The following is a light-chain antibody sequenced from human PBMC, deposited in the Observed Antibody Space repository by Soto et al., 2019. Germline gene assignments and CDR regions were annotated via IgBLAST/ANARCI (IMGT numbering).Light chain of an antibody. CDR2: KAS. J-gene: IGKJ4*01. CDR3: LQYNHYPLT. CDR1: QSISMW. V-gene: IGKV1-5*03. Sequence: DIQMTQSPSTLSASVGDRVTITCRASQSISMWLAWYQQKPGKAPNLLIYKASSLEGGVPSRFSGIASATELTLTISSLQPDEFATYFCLQYNHYPLTFGGGTRVEIK.